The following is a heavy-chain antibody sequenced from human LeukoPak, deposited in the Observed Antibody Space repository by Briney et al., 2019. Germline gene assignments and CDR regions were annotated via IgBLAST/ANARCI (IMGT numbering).Heavy chain of an antibody. J-gene: IGHJ4*02. V-gene: IGHV4-59*06. Sequence: SETLSLTCTVSGGSMSSYYWSWIRQHPGEGLEWIGYIYYSGYTYYNPSLKSRVSISVDTSQNQFSLRLSSVTAADTAVYYCARYEGNDYFCLDSWGQGALVTVSS. D-gene: IGHD3-16*01. CDR1: GGSMSSYY. CDR2: IYYSGYT. CDR3: ARYEGNDYFCLDS.